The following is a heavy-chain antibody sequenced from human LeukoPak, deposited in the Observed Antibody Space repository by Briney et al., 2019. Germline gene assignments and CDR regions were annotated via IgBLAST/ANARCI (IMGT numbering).Heavy chain of an antibody. CDR2: IYSGGST. D-gene: IGHD6-6*01. CDR3: ARVYSSSFPNYYYYYMDV. CDR1: GFTVSSNY. J-gene: IGHJ6*03. Sequence: GGSLRLSCAASGFTVSSNYMSWVRQAPGKGLEWVSVIYSGGSTYYADSVKGRFTISRDNSKNTLCLQMNSLRAEDTAVYYCARVYSSSFPNYYYYYMDVWGKGTTVTVSS. V-gene: IGHV3-53*01.